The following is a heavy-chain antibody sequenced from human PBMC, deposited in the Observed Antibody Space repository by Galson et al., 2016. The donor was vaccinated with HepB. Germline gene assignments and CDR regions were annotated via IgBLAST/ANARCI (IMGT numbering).Heavy chain of an antibody. J-gene: IGHJ5*02. Sequence: SETLSLTCGVYGGSFNVHYWSWIRQSPGKGLEWIGEINYAGSTKYNPSLKSRVTISVDTSNNQFPLKLKSMTAADTAVYFCAGVVVAATNWFDPWGQGTLVTVSS. CDR2: INYAGST. CDR3: AGVVVAATNWFDP. V-gene: IGHV4-34*01. CDR1: GGSFNVHY. D-gene: IGHD2-15*01.